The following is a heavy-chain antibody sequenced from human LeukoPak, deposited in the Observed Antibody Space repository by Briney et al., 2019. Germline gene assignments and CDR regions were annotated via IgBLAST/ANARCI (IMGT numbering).Heavy chain of an antibody. D-gene: IGHD6-19*01. CDR1: GFTFSSSD. Sequence: HPGGSLRLSCAASGFTFSSSDMSWVRQAPGKGLEWVSGISASGSGAYYADSVTGRFTISRDNSKNTLYLQMNSLRDEDTAVYFCAKRVAGYGGTYDIWGQGTMVTVSS. V-gene: IGHV3-23*01. CDR3: AKRVAGYGGTYDI. CDR2: ISASGSGA. J-gene: IGHJ3*02.